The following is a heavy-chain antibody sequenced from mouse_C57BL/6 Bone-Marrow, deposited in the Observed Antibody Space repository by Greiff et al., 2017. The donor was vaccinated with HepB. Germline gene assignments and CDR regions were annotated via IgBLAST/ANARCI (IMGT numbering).Heavy chain of an antibody. CDR1: GFSFTSYG. V-gene: IGHV2-5*01. Sequence: VMLVESGPGLVQPSQCLSITCTVSGFSFTSYGVHWVRQSPGKGLEWLGVIWRGGGTDYNAAFMSRLSITKDNSKRQVFFKMNSRQADDTAIYYCAKGGLLRHYFDYWGQGTTLTVSS. D-gene: IGHD1-1*01. CDR3: AKGGLLRHYFDY. J-gene: IGHJ2*01. CDR2: IWRGGGT.